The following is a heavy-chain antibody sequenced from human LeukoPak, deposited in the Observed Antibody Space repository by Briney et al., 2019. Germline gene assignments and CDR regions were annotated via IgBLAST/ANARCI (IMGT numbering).Heavy chain of an antibody. CDR3: ARDYPYDSSGYYYRGFDY. J-gene: IGHJ4*02. Sequence: ASVKVSCKASGYTFTSYGISWVRQAPGQGLEWMGWISAYNGNTNYAQKLQGRVTMTTDTSTSTAYMELRSLRSDDTAVYYCARDYPYDSSGYYYRGFDYWGQGTLVTVSS. CDR2: ISAYNGNT. CDR1: GYTFTSYG. V-gene: IGHV1-18*01. D-gene: IGHD3-22*01.